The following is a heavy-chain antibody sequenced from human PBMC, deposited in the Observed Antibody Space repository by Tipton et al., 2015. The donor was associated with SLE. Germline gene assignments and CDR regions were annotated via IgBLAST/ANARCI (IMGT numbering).Heavy chain of an antibody. Sequence: TLSLTCTVSGGSISSYYWSWIRQPPGKGLEWIGYIYYSGSTNYNPSLKSRVTISVDTSKNQFSLKLSSVTAADTAVYYCARRQGDYDLWSGYWSSYPVGWFDPWGQGTLVTVSS. CDR1: GGSISSYY. CDR3: ARRQGDYDLWSGYWSSYPVGWFDP. J-gene: IGHJ5*02. CDR2: IYYSGST. D-gene: IGHD3-3*01. V-gene: IGHV4-59*08.